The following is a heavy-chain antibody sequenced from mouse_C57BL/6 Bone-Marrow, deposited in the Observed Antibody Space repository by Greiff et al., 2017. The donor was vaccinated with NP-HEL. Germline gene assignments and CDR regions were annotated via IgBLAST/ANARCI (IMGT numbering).Heavy chain of an antibody. D-gene: IGHD1-1*01. V-gene: IGHV5-6*01. CDR2: ISSGGSYT. Sequence: EVNVVESGGDLVKPGGSLKLSCAASGFTFSSYGMSWVRQTPDKRLEWVATISSGGSYTYYPDSVKGRFTISRDNAKNTLYLQMSSLLSYDTAMYYCAIPPSYYYGSSSWFAYWGQGTLVTVSA. CDR1: GFTFSSYG. CDR3: AIPPSYYYGSSSWFAY. J-gene: IGHJ3*01.